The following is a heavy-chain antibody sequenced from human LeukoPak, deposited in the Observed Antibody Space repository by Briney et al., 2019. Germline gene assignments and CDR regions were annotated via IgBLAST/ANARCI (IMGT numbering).Heavy chain of an antibody. J-gene: IGHJ5*02. CDR2: INPSGGGT. D-gene: IGHD2-2*01. CDR1: GYTFTSYY. Sequence: GASVKVSCKASGYTFTSYYMHWVRQAPGQGLEWMGIINPSGGGTNYAQKFQGRVTMTRDTSISTAYMDLSSLRSDDTAVYYCARGMGVLVPAATWFDPWGQGTLVTVSS. V-gene: IGHV1-2*02. CDR3: ARGMGVLVPAATWFDP.